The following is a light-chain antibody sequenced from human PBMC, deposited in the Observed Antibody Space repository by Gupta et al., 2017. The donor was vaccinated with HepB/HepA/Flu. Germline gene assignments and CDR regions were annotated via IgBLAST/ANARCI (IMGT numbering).Light chain of an antibody. CDR3: QQYGSSPLFT. Sequence: EIVLTQSPGTLSLSPGERATLSCRASESVSSSYVAWYQQKPGQAPRLLIYGASRRTTGIPDRFSGSGSGTDFTLTISRREPEDFAVYYCQQYGSSPLFTFGGGTKVEIK. J-gene: IGKJ4*01. V-gene: IGKV3-20*01. CDR1: ESVSSSY. CDR2: GAS.